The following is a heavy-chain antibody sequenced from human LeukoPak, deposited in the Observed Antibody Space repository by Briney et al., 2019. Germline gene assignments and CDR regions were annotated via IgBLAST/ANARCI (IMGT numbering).Heavy chain of an antibody. CDR2: ISYSGST. Sequence: SQTLSLTCTVSGGSISSDGYYWSWIRQHPGKGLEWIGYISYSGSTYYNPSLKSRVTISVDTSKNQFSLKLSSVTAADTAVYYCARLRDSSGAFYIWGQGTMVTVSS. CDR1: GGSISSDGYY. V-gene: IGHV4-31*03. D-gene: IGHD2-15*01. J-gene: IGHJ3*02. CDR3: ARLRDSSGAFYI.